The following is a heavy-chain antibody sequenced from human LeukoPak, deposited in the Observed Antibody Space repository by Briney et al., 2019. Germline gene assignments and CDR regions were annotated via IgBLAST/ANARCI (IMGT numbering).Heavy chain of an antibody. Sequence: GGSLRLSCAASGFTFSGSAMHWVRQAPGKGLEWVGRIRSKANNYATAYAASVKGRFTISRDDSKNTAYLQMNSLKTEDTAVYYCTNGGDYGDFYFDYWGQGTLVTVSS. J-gene: IGHJ4*02. CDR2: IRSKANNYAT. D-gene: IGHD4-17*01. CDR3: TNGGDYGDFYFDY. V-gene: IGHV3-73*01. CDR1: GFTFSGSA.